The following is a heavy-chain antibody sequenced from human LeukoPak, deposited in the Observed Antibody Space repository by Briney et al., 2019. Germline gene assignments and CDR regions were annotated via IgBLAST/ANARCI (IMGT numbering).Heavy chain of an antibody. CDR1: GGSISSGSYY. V-gene: IGHV4-39*07. J-gene: IGHJ4*02. Sequence: SETLSLTCTVSGGSISSGSYYWSWIRQPPGKGLEWIGSIYYSGSTYYNPSLKSRVTLSVDTSKNQFSLKLSSVTAADTAVYYCARDWVTYYYGSGQNIWGQGTLVTVSS. D-gene: IGHD3-10*01. CDR2: IYYSGST. CDR3: ARDWVTYYYGSGQNI.